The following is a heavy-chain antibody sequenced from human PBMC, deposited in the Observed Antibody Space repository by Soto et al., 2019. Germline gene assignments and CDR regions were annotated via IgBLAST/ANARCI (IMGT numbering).Heavy chain of an antibody. J-gene: IGHJ3*02. D-gene: IGHD2-15*01. CDR2: ISAYNGNT. Sequence: GASVKVSCKASGYTFTRYGISWVGQSALQWREGMGWISAYNGNTNYAQKLQGRVTMTTDTSTSTAYMELRSLRSDDTAVYYCARSVGGYCSGGSCYGGDTLGAFDIWGQGTMVTVSS. CDR3: ARSVGGYCSGGSCYGGDTLGAFDI. V-gene: IGHV1-18*01. CDR1: GYTFTRYG.